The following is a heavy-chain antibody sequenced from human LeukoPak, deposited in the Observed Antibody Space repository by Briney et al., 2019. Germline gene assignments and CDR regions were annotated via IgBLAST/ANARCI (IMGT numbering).Heavy chain of an antibody. Sequence: GGSLRLSCAASRFTVSTNCMTWVRPAPGKGLEWVSTIYSGGTTYYADSVMGRFNISRHNSRNTLYLQMNSLRAEDTAVYYCARVDTVMAYYFDLWGQGTLVTVSS. CDR2: IYSGGTT. J-gene: IGHJ4*02. D-gene: IGHD5-18*01. CDR1: RFTVSTNC. V-gene: IGHV3-53*04. CDR3: ARVDTVMAYYFDL.